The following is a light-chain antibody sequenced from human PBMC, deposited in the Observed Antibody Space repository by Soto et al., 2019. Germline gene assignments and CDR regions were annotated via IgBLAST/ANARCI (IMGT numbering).Light chain of an antibody. J-gene: IGLJ2*01. CDR2: DVN. Sequence: QSVLTQPASVSGSPGQSITISCTGTSSDVGGYDYVSWYQQHPGKARRLMIYDVNNRPSGVSNRFSGSKSGNTASLTISGLQAEDEADYYCNSYSTSSTPLVFGGGTKLTVL. V-gene: IGLV2-14*03. CDR3: NSYSTSSTPLV. CDR1: SSDVGGYDY.